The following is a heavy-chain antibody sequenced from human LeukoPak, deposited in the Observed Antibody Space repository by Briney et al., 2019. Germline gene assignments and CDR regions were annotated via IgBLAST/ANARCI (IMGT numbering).Heavy chain of an antibody. CDR2: IYWDDDK. CDR1: GFSLSTSGVA. CDR3: THVQTTVTTL. J-gene: IGHJ4*02. Sequence: SGPTLVKPTQTLKLTCTFSGFSLSTSGVAVGWIRQTPGKALEWLALIYWDDDKRYSPSLKSRLTITKDTSKNQVVLTMTNMDPVDTATYYCTHVQTTVTTLWGQGTLVTVSS. V-gene: IGHV2-5*02. D-gene: IGHD4-11*01.